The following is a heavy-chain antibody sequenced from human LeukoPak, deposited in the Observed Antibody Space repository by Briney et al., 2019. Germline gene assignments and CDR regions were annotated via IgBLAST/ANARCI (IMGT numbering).Heavy chain of an antibody. D-gene: IGHD6-13*01. CDR3: ATVIAAAGLGY. CDR2: ISRSGGST. V-gene: IGHV3-23*01. Sequence: PGGSLRLSCAASGFTFSSYAMSWVRQAPGKGLEWVSAISRSGGSTYYADSVEGRFTISRDNSKNTLYLQMNSLRAEDTAVYYCATVIAAAGLGYWGQGTLVTVSS. J-gene: IGHJ4*02. CDR1: GFTFSSYA.